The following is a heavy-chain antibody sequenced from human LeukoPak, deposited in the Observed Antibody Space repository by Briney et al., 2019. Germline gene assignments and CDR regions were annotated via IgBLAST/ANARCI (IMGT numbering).Heavy chain of an antibody. J-gene: IGHJ4*02. CDR2: FDPEDGET. V-gene: IGHV1-24*01. CDR1: GYTLTELS. D-gene: IGHD5-18*01. Sequence: ASVKVSCKVSGYTLTELSMHWVRQAPGKGLEWMGGFDPEDGETIYAQKFQGRVTMTEDTSTDTAYMELSSLRSEDTAVYYCATVYTGYSYGFAYFDYWGQGTLVTVSS. CDR3: ATVYTGYSYGFAYFDY.